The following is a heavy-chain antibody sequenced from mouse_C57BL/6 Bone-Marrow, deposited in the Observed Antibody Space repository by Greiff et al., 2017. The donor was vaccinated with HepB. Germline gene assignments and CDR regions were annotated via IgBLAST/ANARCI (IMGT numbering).Heavy chain of an antibody. D-gene: IGHD2-1*01. V-gene: IGHV14-4*01. Sequence: EVQGVESGAELVRPGASVKLSCTASGFNIKDDYMHWVKQRPEQGLEWIGWIDPENGDTEYASKFQGKATITADTSSNTAYLQLSSLTSEDTAVYYCTTYGNYRYYAMDYWGQGTSVTVSS. CDR3: TTYGNYRYYAMDY. CDR1: GFNIKDDY. CDR2: IDPENGDT. J-gene: IGHJ4*01.